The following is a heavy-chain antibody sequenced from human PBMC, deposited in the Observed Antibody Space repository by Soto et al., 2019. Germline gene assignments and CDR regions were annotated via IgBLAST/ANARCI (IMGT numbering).Heavy chain of an antibody. CDR1: GYTFTGYY. Sequence: ASVKVSCKASGYTFTGYYMHWVRQAPGQGLEWMGWINPNSGGTNYAQKFQGWVTMTRDTSISTAYMELSRLRSDDTAVYYCAREHRGTGFSPLPDYGGQGPLVTASS. CDR3: AREHRGTGFSPLPDY. J-gene: IGHJ4*02. V-gene: IGHV1-2*04. D-gene: IGHD3-9*01. CDR2: INPNSGGT.